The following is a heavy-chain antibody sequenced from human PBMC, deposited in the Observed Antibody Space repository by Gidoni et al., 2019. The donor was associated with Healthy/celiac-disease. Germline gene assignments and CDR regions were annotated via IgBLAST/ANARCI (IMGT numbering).Heavy chain of an antibody. Sequence: QVQLVQSGAEVQKPGASVQDSCKASGYTFTSYDIHWVRQATGQGLEWRGRMNPNRGNTGYAQKFQGRVTMTRNTSISTAYMELSSLRSEDTAVYYCARVGVSYDFWSGYYIDYYGMDVWGQGTTVTVSS. D-gene: IGHD3-3*01. CDR3: ARVGVSYDFWSGYYIDYYGMDV. CDR1: GYTFTSYD. J-gene: IGHJ6*02. V-gene: IGHV1-8*01. CDR2: MNPNRGNT.